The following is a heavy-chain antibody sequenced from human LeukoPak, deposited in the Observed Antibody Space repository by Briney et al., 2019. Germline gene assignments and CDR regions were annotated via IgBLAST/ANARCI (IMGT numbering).Heavy chain of an antibody. CDR1: GFTVSSNY. V-gene: IGHV3-66*02. D-gene: IGHD5-12*01. CDR3: ARDSGYTGSDAFDI. CDR2: IYSAGRT. J-gene: IGHJ3*02. Sequence: PGGSLRLSCAASGFTVSSNYMSWARQAPGKGLEWASVIYSAGRTYYADSVKGRFTISRDNSKNTLYLQMDSLRTEDTAVYYCARDSGYTGSDAFDIWGQGTMVTVSS.